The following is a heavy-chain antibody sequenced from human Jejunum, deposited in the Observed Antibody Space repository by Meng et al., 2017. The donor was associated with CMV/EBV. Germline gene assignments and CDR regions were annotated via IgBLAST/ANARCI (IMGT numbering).Heavy chain of an antibody. CDR2: RFYSGST. Sequence: EAGPRPGEPPQNPSPAWTVPGGSLSSSCSSWGWLCQAPGKGLEWMGRRFYSGSTYYISSLKSRVTISVDTSKSQFSLKLSSVTAADSAVYYCARRQLAVPAVGVRWGSWFDPWGQGTLVTVSS. V-gene: IGHV4-39*01. CDR3: ARRQLAVPAVGVRWGSWFDP. CDR1: GGSLSSSCSS. D-gene: IGHD2-2*01. J-gene: IGHJ5*02.